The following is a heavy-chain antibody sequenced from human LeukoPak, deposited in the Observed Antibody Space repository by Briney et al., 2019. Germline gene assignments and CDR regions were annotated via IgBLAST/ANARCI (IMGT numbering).Heavy chain of an antibody. J-gene: IGHJ4*02. CDR2: IYSGGNT. CDR3: ARCYYDGSGFYYYFDY. Sequence: GGSLRLSCAASGFTFNNYTMSWVRQAPGKGLEWVSVIYSGGNTYYTDSVKGRFTISRDNPKNTVFLQMGSLRGEDTAVYYCARCYYDGSGFYYYFDYWGQGTLVTVSS. V-gene: IGHV3-53*01. D-gene: IGHD3-22*01. CDR1: GFTFNNYT.